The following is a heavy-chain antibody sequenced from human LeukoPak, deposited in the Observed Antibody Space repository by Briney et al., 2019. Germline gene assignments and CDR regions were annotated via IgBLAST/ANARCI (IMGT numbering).Heavy chain of an antibody. J-gene: IGHJ4*02. CDR1: GYSFTSYW. D-gene: IGHD1-26*01. CDR3: ARHGSGSYPYYFDY. CDR2: IYPGDSDT. Sequence: GESLKISCKGSGYSFTSYWIGWVRQMPGERLELMGIIYPGDSDTRYSPSFQGQVTISADRSISTAYLQWSSLKASDTAMYYCARHGSGSYPYYFDYWGQGTLVTVSS. V-gene: IGHV5-51*01.